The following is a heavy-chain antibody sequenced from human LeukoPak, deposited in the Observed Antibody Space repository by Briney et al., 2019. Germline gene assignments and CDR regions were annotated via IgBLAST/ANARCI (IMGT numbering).Heavy chain of an antibody. CDR2: IYYSGST. V-gene: IGHV4-39*01. CDR3: ARLHGFNSSSWYWFDP. J-gene: IGHJ5*02. Sequence: SETLSLTCTVSGGSISSSSYYWGWIRQPPGKGLEWIGSIYYSGSTYYNPSLKSRVTISVDTSKNQFSLKLSSVTAADTAVYYCARLHGFNSSSWYWFDPWGQGTLVTVSS. D-gene: IGHD6-13*01. CDR1: GGSISSSSYY.